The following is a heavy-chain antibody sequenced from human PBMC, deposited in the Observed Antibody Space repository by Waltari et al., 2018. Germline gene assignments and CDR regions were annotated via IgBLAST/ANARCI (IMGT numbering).Heavy chain of an antibody. J-gene: IGHJ5*02. CDR1: GGSISSSSYY. Sequence: QLQLQESGPGLVKPSETLSLTCTVSGGSISSSSYYWGWIPQPPGKGLEWIGSIYYSGSTYYNPSLKSRVTISVDTSKNQFSLKLSSVTAADTAVYYCARAGRGLFDPWGQGTLVTVSS. V-gene: IGHV4-39*01. CDR3: ARAGRGLFDP. CDR2: IYYSGST. D-gene: IGHD3-16*01.